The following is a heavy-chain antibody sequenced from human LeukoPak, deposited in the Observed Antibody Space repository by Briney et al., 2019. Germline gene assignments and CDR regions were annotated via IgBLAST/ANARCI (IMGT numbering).Heavy chain of an antibody. J-gene: IGHJ4*02. CDR2: ISSNGDST. Sequence: PGGSLRLSCAASGFSFNTYAMHWARQAPGQGLEYVSAISSNGDSTYYANSAKGRFTISRDNSKKTLFLQMGSLRAEGMAVYYCVRDSGGDAYNDYFDSWGQGTLVTVSS. CDR1: GFSFNTYA. CDR3: VRDSGGDAYNDYFDS. V-gene: IGHV3-64*01. D-gene: IGHD5-24*01.